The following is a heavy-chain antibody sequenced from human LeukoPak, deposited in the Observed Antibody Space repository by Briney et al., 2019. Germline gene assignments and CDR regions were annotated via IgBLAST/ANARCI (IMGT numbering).Heavy chain of an antibody. Sequence: GGSLRLSCAASEFTFSSYWMRWVRQAPGKGLVWVSRINSDGSSTSYADSVKGRFTISRDNAKNTLYLQMNSLRAEDTAVYYCARDPSYSSGWSDYWGEGTLVSVSS. CDR2: INSDGSST. J-gene: IGHJ4*02. CDR1: EFTFSSYW. CDR3: ARDPSYSSGWSDY. V-gene: IGHV3-74*01. D-gene: IGHD6-19*01.